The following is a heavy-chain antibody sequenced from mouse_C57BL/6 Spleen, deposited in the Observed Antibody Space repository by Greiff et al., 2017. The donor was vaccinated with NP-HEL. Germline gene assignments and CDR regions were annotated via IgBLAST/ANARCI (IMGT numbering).Heavy chain of an antibody. Sequence: EVMLVESGGGLVKPGGSLKLSCAASGFTFSSYAMSWVRQTPEKRLEWVATISDGGSYTYYPDNVKGRFTISRDNAKNNLYLQMSHLKSEDTAMYYWARGTGTGYFDYWGQGTTLTVSS. CDR3: ARGTGTGYFDY. CDR2: ISDGGSYT. CDR1: GFTFSSYA. V-gene: IGHV5-4*03. D-gene: IGHD4-1*01. J-gene: IGHJ2*01.